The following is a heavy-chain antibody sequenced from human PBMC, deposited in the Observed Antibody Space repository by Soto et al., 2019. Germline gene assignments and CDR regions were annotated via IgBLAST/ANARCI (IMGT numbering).Heavy chain of an antibody. CDR2: ISWDGGST. V-gene: IGHV3-43*01. CDR1: GFTFDDYT. CDR3: AKGSRPADYYYYYGMDV. J-gene: IGHJ6*02. Sequence: GGSLRLSCAASGFTFDDYTMHWVRQAPGKGLEWVSLISWDGGSTYYADSVKGRFTISRDNSKNSLYLQMNSLRTEDTALYYCAKGSRPADYYYYYGMDVWGQGTTVTVSS.